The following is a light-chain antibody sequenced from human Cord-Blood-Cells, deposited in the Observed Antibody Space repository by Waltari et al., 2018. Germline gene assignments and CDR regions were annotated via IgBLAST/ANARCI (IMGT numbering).Light chain of an antibody. Sequence: QSALTQPASVSGSPGQSLTISCTGTSSDVGGYNYVSWYQQHPGKPPKLMIYEVSNRPSGVSNRFSGSKSGNTASLTISGRQAEDEADYYCSSYTSSSTLVFGGGTKLTVL. V-gene: IGLV2-14*01. CDR1: SSDVGGYNY. CDR2: EVS. CDR3: SSYTSSSTLV. J-gene: IGLJ3*02.